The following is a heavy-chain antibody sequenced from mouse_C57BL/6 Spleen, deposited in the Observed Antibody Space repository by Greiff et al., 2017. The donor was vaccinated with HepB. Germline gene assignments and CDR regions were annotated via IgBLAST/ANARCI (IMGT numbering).Heavy chain of an antibody. Sequence: QVQLKESGPELVKPGASVKISCKASGYAFSSSWMNWVKQRPGKGLEWIGRIYPGDGDTNYNGKFKGKATLTADKSSSTAYMQLSSLTSEDSAVYFCARSEGYSKETPYWYFDVWGTGTTVTVSS. J-gene: IGHJ1*03. CDR1: GYAFSSSW. CDR2: IYPGDGDT. D-gene: IGHD2-5*01. CDR3: ARSEGYSKETPYWYFDV. V-gene: IGHV1-82*01.